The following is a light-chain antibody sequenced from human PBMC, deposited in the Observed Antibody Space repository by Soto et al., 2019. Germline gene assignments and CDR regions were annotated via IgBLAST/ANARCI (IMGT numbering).Light chain of an antibody. J-gene: IGKJ1*01. CDR1: QAIRTD. CDR2: GTS. Sequence: AIQMTQSPSSLSASVGDRVTITCRASQAIRTDLGWYQQRPGKAPKLLIYGTSNLQSGVPSRFSGSGSGTDFTLTINSLQPEDFATYYCLRDYSYPRTFGQGTKVDIK. V-gene: IGKV1-6*01. CDR3: LRDYSYPRT.